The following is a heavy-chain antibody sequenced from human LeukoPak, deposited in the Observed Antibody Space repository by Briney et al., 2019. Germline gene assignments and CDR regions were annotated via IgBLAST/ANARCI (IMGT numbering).Heavy chain of an antibody. Sequence: GRPLRLSCAASEFAFSSNGMSWVGQAPGKGLEWVANIKQDGSETYYVHSVKGRFTISRDNAKNSLYLQMNSLRAEDTAVYYCARDQGLSVADLFDYWGQGTLVTVSS. J-gene: IGHJ4*02. D-gene: IGHD6-19*01. CDR2: IKQDGSET. CDR1: EFAFSSNG. CDR3: ARDQGLSVADLFDY. V-gene: IGHV3-7*03.